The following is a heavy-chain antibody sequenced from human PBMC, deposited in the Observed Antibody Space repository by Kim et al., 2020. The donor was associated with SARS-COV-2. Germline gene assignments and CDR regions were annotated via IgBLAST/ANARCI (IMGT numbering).Heavy chain of an antibody. CDR2: INHSGST. CDR3: ARRGVGKLERRPYYYYGMDV. V-gene: IGHV4-34*01. J-gene: IGHJ6*02. Sequence: SETLSLTCAVYGGSFSGYYWSWIRQPPGKGLEWIGEINHSGSTNYNPSLKSRVTISVDTSKNQFSLKLSSVTAADTAVYYCARRGVGKLERRPYYYYGMDVWGQGTTVTVSS. CDR1: GGSFSGYY. D-gene: IGHD1-1*01.